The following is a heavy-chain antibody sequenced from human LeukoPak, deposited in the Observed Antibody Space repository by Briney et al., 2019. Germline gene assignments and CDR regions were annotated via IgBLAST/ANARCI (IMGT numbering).Heavy chain of an antibody. CDR2: ISGSGGST. Sequence: PGGSLRLSCAASGFTFSNYAMSWARQAPGKGLEWVSAISGSGGSTYYADSVKGRFTISRDNSKNTLYLQMNSLRAEDTAVYYCTKGTIWLPFDYWGQGTLVTVHS. V-gene: IGHV3-23*01. CDR1: GFTFSNYA. J-gene: IGHJ4*02. CDR3: TKGTIWLPFDY. D-gene: IGHD5-18*01.